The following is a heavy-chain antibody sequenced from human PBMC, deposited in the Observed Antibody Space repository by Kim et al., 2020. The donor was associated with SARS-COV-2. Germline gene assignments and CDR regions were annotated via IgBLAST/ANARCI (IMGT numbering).Heavy chain of an antibody. CDR3: AKDVYRWAFDY. D-gene: IGHD6-19*01. CDR2: IGNSDETT. J-gene: IGHJ4*02. CDR1: GFTFTRNA. Sequence: GGSLRLSCAASGFTFTRNAMAWVRQAPGKELQWVSAIGNSDETTYADSVKGRFTISRDTSKNTLYLQMNGLRAEDTAIYYCAKDVYRWAFDYWGRGTLVTVSS. V-gene: IGHV3-23*01.